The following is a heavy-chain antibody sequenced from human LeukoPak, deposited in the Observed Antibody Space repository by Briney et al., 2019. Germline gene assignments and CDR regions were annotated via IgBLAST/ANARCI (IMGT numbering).Heavy chain of an antibody. D-gene: IGHD1-26*01. J-gene: IGHJ5*02. V-gene: IGHV3-20*04. CDR2: INWNGGST. Sequence: SPGGSLRLSCAASGFTFDDYGMSWVRQAPGKGLEWVSGINWNGGSTGYADSVKGRFTISRDNAKNSLYLQMNSLRAEDTALYYCAREWSGSYYEHWFDPWGQGTLVTVSS. CDR1: GFTFDDYG. CDR3: AREWSGSYYEHWFDP.